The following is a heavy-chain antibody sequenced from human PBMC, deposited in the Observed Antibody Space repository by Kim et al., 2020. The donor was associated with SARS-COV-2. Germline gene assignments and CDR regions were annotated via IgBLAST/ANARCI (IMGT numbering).Heavy chain of an antibody. J-gene: IGHJ4*02. CDR1: GGSISSGDYY. D-gene: IGHD4-17*01. V-gene: IGHV4-30-4*01. CDR2: IYYSGST. Sequence: SETLSLTCTVSGGSISSGDYYWSWIRQPPGKGLEWIGYIYYSGSTYYNPSLKSRVTISVDTSKNQFSLKLSSVTAADTAVYYCARDAGDDYGDYGPLDYWGQGTLVTVSS. CDR3: ARDAGDDYGDYGPLDY.